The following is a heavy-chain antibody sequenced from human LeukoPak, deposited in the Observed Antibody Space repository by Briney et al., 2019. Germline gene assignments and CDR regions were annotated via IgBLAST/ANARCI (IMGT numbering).Heavy chain of an antibody. V-gene: IGHV3-74*01. J-gene: IGHJ3*02. CDR2: MNSDGRSR. Sequence: PGGSLRLSCAASGFTLSSYWMHWVRQAPGKGLVWVSRMNSDGRSRTYADSAKGRFTISRDSSKNMLYLQMNSLRAEDTAVYYCAKCSSSWYKGAFDIWGQGTMVTVSS. CDR3: AKCSSSWYKGAFDI. D-gene: IGHD6-13*01. CDR1: GFTLSSYW.